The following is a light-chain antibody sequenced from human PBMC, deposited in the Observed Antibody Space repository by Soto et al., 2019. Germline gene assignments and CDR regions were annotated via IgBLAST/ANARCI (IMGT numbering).Light chain of an antibody. CDR1: SSDVGTYDY. Sequence: QSVLIQPPSVSGSPGQSVTISCTGTSSDVGTYDYVSWYQQHPGTAPKPMIYDVNTRPSGVSDRFSGSKSGDTASLTISGLQAEDEADYLCCSYAGTVAYVFGTGTKVTVL. CDR2: DVN. J-gene: IGLJ1*01. CDR3: CSYAGTVAYV. V-gene: IGLV2-11*01.